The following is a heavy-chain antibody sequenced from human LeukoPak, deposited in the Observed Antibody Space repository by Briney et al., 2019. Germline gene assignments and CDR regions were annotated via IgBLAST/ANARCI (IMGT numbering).Heavy chain of an antibody. CDR2: IYPGDSDT. D-gene: IGHD3-22*01. J-gene: IGHJ4*02. CDR1: GYSFTTYW. Sequence: GESLKISCKASGYSFTTYWIGWVRQMPGKGLEWMGIIYPGDSDTRYSPSFQGQVTISADRSISTAYLQWSSLEASDTAMYYCARAERLIPNYYDSSGYYYALGYWGQGTLVTVSS. V-gene: IGHV5-51*01. CDR3: ARAERLIPNYYDSSGYYYALGY.